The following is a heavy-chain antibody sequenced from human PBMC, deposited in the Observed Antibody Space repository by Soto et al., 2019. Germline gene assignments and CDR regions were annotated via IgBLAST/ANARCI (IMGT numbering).Heavy chain of an antibody. Sequence: GGSLRLSCAASGFTFSSYAMHWVRQAPGKGLEYVSAISSNGGSTYYANSVKGRFTISRDNSKNTLYLQMGSLRAEDMAVYYCASEASGGSFDYWSQGTLVTVSS. D-gene: IGHD3-10*01. CDR1: GFTFSSYA. V-gene: IGHV3-64*01. CDR3: ASEASGGSFDY. CDR2: ISSNGGST. J-gene: IGHJ4*02.